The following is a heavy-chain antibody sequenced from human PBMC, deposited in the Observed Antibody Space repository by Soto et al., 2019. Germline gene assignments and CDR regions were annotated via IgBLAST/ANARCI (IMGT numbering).Heavy chain of an antibody. CDR1: GGTFSSYT. Sequence: QVQLVQSGAEVKKPGSSVKVSCKASGGTFSSYTISWVRQAPGQGLEWMGRIIPILGIANYAQKFQGRVTXXAXKCXSTAYMELGSLRSEDTAVYYCARETYCSGGSCGDYWGQGTLVTVSS. V-gene: IGHV1-69*08. CDR2: IIPILGIA. J-gene: IGHJ4*02. D-gene: IGHD2-15*01. CDR3: ARETYCSGGSCGDY.